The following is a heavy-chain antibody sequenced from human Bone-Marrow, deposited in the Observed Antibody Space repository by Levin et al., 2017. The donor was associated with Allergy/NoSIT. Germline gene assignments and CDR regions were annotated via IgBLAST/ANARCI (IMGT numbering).Heavy chain of an antibody. Sequence: SLKISCAASGFTFDDYAMHWVRQAPGKGLEWVSGINWNSATIGYADSVKGRFTISRDNAKNSLYLQMNSLRVEDTAVYYCARDRIYGILRNYGMDVWGQGTTVTVSS. CDR1: GFTFDDYA. CDR3: ARDRIYGILRNYGMDV. J-gene: IGHJ6*02. V-gene: IGHV3-9*01. D-gene: IGHD3-3*02. CDR2: INWNSATI.